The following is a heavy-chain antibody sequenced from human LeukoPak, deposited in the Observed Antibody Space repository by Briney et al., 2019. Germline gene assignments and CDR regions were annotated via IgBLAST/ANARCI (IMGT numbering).Heavy chain of an antibody. V-gene: IGHV1-8*01. CDR2: MNPNSGNT. CDR3: ASSTRGAVAFYGMDV. Sequence: VASVKVSCKASGYTFTSYDINWVRQATGQGLEWMGWMNPNSGNTGYAQKFQGRVTMTRNTSISTAYMELSSLRSEDTAVYYCASSTRGAVAFYGMDVWGQGTTVTVSS. CDR1: GYTFTSYD. D-gene: IGHD6-19*01. J-gene: IGHJ6*02.